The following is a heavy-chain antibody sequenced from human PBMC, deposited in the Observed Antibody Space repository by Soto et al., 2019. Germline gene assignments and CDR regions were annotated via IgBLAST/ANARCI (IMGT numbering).Heavy chain of an antibody. D-gene: IGHD5-18*01. CDR3: ARTRFRVWGTAMVYPFDY. J-gene: IGHJ4*02. Sequence: SETLSLTCAVYGGSFSGYYWSWIRQPPGKGLEWIGEINHSGSTNYNPSLKSRVTISVDTSKNQFSLKLSSVTAADTAVYYCARTRFRVWGTAMVYPFDYWGQGTLVTVSS. CDR1: GGSFSGYY. CDR2: INHSGST. V-gene: IGHV4-34*01.